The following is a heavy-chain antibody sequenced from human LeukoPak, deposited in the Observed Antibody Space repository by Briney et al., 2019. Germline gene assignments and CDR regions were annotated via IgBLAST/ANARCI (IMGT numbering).Heavy chain of an antibody. V-gene: IGHV3-48*03. CDR1: GLTFSHYE. CDR3: AREFFFDFSASYSLDAFDF. J-gene: IGHJ3*01. CDR2: ISPSGTSV. Sequence: PGGSLILSRAASGLTFSHYEMNWVRRAPGKGLEWLSYISPSGTSVYYADSVKGRFTISRDNAKNSLYLQLNNLRAEDTAVYYCAREFFFDFSASYSLDAFDFWGQGTMVTVFS. D-gene: IGHD3/OR15-3a*01.